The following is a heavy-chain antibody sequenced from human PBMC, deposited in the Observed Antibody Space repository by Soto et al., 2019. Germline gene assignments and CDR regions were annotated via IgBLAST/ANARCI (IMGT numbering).Heavy chain of an antibody. Sequence: QVQLQESGPSLVKPSGTLSLTCVITNTSISSSNWWSWVRQAPGKGLEWIGEIYHTGRTNYAPCLISRVTMSIVKSNSLFTLSLTSLTAADTAVYYCVRDEAHYDILTGSSLGRAFDIWGQGRMVTVSS. CDR2: IYHTGRT. V-gene: IGHV4-4*02. CDR1: NTSISSSNW. CDR3: VRDEAHYDILTGSSLGRAFDI. D-gene: IGHD3-9*01. J-gene: IGHJ3*02.